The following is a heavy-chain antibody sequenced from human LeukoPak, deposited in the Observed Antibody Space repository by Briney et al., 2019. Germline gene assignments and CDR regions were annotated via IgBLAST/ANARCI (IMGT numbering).Heavy chain of an antibody. V-gene: IGHV4-38-2*01. J-gene: IGHJ6*03. D-gene: IGHD6-13*01. CDR2: IYHSGST. CDR1: GYSISSGYY. Sequence: PSETLSLTCAVSGYSISSGYYWGWMRQPPGKGLECIGSIYHSGSTYYNPSLKSRVTISVDTSKNQFSLKLSSVTAADTAVYYCGSCYYYYYMDVWGKGTTVTVSS. CDR3: GSCYYYYYMDV.